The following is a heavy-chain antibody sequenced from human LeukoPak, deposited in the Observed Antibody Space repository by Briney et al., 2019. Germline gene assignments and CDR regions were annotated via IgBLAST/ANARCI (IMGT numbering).Heavy chain of an antibody. CDR3: ARPEYNWNDVPAFDI. Sequence: GESLKISCKGSGYSFTSYWIGWGRQMPGKGLEWMGIIYPGDSDTRYSASCQCQVTISADKSISTAYLQWSSLKASDTAMYYCARPEYNWNDVPAFDIWGQGTMVTVSS. V-gene: IGHV5-51*01. J-gene: IGHJ3*02. D-gene: IGHD1-20*01. CDR2: IYPGDSDT. CDR1: GYSFTSYW.